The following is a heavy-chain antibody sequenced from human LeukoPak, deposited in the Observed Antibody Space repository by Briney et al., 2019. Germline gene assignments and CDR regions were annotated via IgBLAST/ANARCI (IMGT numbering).Heavy chain of an antibody. Sequence: GGSLRLSCAASGFIFSNYWMGWVRQGPGKGLEWVANIKQDGGERYYVGSVKGRFTISRDNAKNSLYLQMNSLRAEDTTVYYCARDPGGYMDVWGKGTTVTISS. D-gene: IGHD3-10*01. CDR1: GFIFSNYW. J-gene: IGHJ6*03. CDR3: ARDPGGYMDV. CDR2: IKQDGGER. V-gene: IGHV3-7*01.